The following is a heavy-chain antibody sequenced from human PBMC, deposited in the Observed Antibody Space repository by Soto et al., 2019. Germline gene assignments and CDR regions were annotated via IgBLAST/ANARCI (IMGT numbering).Heavy chain of an antibody. CDR2: IDATSSII. CDR3: ARDRWHANRYPGPFDI. Sequence: GGSLRLSCAASGFSFRDFGMNWVRQAPGKGLEWVSYIDATSSIIYYADSVKGRFTISRDNSKNSLFLQMNSLRAEDTAVYYCARDRWHANRYPGPFDIWGRETMVTVSS. V-gene: IGHV3-48*03. D-gene: IGHD1-20*01. CDR1: GFSFRDFG. J-gene: IGHJ3*02.